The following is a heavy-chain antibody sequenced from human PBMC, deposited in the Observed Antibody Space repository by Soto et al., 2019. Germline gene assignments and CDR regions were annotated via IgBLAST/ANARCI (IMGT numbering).Heavy chain of an antibody. CDR3: ARLEGLATISYYFDY. J-gene: IGHJ4*02. V-gene: IGHV4-39*01. CDR2: IYYSGST. D-gene: IGHD3-9*01. Sequence: QLQLQESGPGLVKPSETLSLTCTVSGGSVSSSNYYWGWIRQSPGKGLEWIGSIYYSGSTYYNPSLESRVTISVDKSKNQFSLKVISVTAADTAVYYCARLEGLATISYYFDYWGQGTLVTVFS. CDR1: GGSVSSSNYY.